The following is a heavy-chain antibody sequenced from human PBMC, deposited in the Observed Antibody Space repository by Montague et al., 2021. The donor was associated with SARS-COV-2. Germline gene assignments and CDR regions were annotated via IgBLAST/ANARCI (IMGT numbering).Heavy chain of an antibody. CDR2: IYATGSA. D-gene: IGHD2-15*01. Sequence: IEQIYATGSAKYNPSLESRVTISVDTSNNQFSLRLNSVTAADTAVYYCTRVGVVVPASPAPTLFDLGGQGILVTVAA. J-gene: IGHJ5*02. CDR3: TRVGVVVPASPAPTLFDL. V-gene: IGHV4-61*09.